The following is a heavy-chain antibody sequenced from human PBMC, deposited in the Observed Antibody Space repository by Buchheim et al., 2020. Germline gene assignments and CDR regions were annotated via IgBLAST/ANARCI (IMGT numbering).Heavy chain of an antibody. CDR1: GGSISSGSYY. D-gene: IGHD3-10*01. V-gene: IGHV4-61*02. CDR3: ATNYYGSGSSREPTYYYYGMDV. CDR2: IYTSGST. J-gene: IGHJ6*02. Sequence: QVQLQESGPGLVKPSQTLSLTCTVSGGSISSGSYYWSWIRQPAGKGLEWIGRIYTSGSTNYNPSLKSRVTISVDTSKNQFSLKLSSVTAADTAVYYCATNYYGSGSSREPTYYYYGMDVWGQGTT.